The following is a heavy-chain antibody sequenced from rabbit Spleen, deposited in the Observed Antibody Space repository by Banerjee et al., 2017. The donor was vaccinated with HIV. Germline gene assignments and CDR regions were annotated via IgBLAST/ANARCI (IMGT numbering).Heavy chain of an antibody. D-gene: IGHD6-1*01. Sequence: QEQLVESGGGLVKPEGSLTLTCKASGVSLNDKDVMCWVRQAPGKGLEWIACINVVTGKSVYANWAKGRFIMSRPSSTTVTLQMTSLTVADTATYFCARSTYGYDDYADLYYAAMDLWGPGTLVTVS. CDR1: GVSLNDKDV. CDR2: INVVTGKS. V-gene: IGHV1S45*01. CDR3: ARSTYGYDDYADLYYAAMDL. J-gene: IGHJ6*01.